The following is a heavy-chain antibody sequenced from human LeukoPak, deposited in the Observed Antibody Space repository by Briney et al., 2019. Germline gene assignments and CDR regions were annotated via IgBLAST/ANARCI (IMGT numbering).Heavy chain of an antibody. CDR2: IYHSGST. Sequence: SETLSLTCTVSGGSISSYYWGWIRQPPGKGLEWIGSIYHSGSTYYNPSLKSRVTISVDTSKNQFSLKLSSVTAADTAVYYCARPAYDILTGYSTGGARYFDYWGQGTLVTVSS. V-gene: IGHV4-39*01. CDR3: ARPAYDILTGYSTGGARYFDY. D-gene: IGHD3-9*01. CDR1: GGSISSYY. J-gene: IGHJ4*02.